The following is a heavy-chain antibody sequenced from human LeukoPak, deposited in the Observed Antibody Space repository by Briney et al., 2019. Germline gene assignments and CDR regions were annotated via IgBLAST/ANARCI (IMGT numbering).Heavy chain of an antibody. CDR1: GFTFSNYG. J-gene: IGHJ4*02. Sequence: GRSLRLSCTASGFTFSNYGMHWVRQAPGKGLEWVAVIWYDGSNKYYADSVKGRFTISRDNSKNTLYLQMNTLRPDDTAVYYCARDRGGRYPLGLQAYWGQGPLVTSPQ. D-gene: IGHD3-16*02. V-gene: IGHV3-33*01. CDR2: IWYDGSNK. CDR3: ARDRGGRYPLGLQAY.